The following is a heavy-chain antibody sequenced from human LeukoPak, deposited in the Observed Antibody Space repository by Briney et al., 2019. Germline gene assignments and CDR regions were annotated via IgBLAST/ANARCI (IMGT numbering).Heavy chain of an antibody. V-gene: IGHV1-18*01. D-gene: IGHD3-10*01. CDR3: ARDLENYYGSGSYVSVPDY. Sequence: ASVKVSCKASGYTFTIYGISWVRQAPGQGLEWMGWISAYNGNTNYAQKLQGRVTMTTDTSTSTAYMELRSLRSDDTAVYYCARDLENYYGSGSYVSVPDYWGQGTLVTVSS. CDR1: GYTFTIYG. CDR2: ISAYNGNT. J-gene: IGHJ4*02.